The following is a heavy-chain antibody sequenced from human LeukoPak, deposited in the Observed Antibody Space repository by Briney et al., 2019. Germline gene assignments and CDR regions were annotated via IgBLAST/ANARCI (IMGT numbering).Heavy chain of an antibody. J-gene: IGHJ4*02. V-gene: IGHV3-11*01. CDR3: ARDQDDYEFPDY. CDR2: ISSSGSTI. CDR1: GFTFSDYY. D-gene: IGHD4-17*01. Sequence: PGGSLRLSCAASGFTFSDYYMSWIRQAPGKGLEWVSYISSSGSTIYYADSVKGRFTISRDNAKNSLYLQMNSPRAEDTAVYYCARDQDDYEFPDYWGQGTLVTVSS.